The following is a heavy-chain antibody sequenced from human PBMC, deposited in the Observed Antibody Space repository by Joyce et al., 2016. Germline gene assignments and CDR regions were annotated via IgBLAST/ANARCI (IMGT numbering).Heavy chain of an antibody. CDR2: ISYDGNNR. Sequence: GFTFSSYGMHWVRQAPGKGLEWVAVISYDGNNRYYADSVEGRFTISRDNSKDTLYLQMNSLRADDTAVYYCAKNIREFYNYPPADVDYWGQGMLVTVSS. CDR3: AKNIREFYNYPPADVDY. J-gene: IGHJ4*02. V-gene: IGHV3-30*18. D-gene: IGHD5-24*01. CDR1: GFTFSSYG.